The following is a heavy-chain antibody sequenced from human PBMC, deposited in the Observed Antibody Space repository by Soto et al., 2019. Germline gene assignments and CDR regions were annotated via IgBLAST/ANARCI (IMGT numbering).Heavy chain of an antibody. J-gene: IGHJ5*02. D-gene: IGHD3-3*02. CDR3: ARDFNSIFDDFADMRWNFDP. V-gene: IGHV4-4*07. Sequence: LETLSLTCSVTGGSINNYYWSWVRQSAGKGLEWIGRVFTTGTTDYNPSLKGRVTISVDTSKNQFSLSLRSVTAADTAIYYCARDFNSIFDDFADMRWNFDPWGQGTLVTVSS. CDR2: VFTTGTT. CDR1: GGSINNYY.